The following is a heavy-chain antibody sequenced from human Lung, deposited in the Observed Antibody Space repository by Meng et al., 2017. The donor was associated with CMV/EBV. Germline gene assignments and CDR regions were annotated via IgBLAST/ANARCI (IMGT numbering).Heavy chain of an antibody. D-gene: IGHD2/OR15-2a*01. CDR3: ARDNSATRYFDY. CDR1: GFTFGDHY. CDR2: SRNKASSYTT. Sequence: GGSXRLXCTASGFTFGDHYMDWVRQAPGKGLEWVARSRNKASSYTTEYAASVRGRFTISRDESGNSLDLQMTSLKTEDTAVYYCARDNSATRYFDYWGQGXLVTVSS. V-gene: IGHV3-72*01. J-gene: IGHJ4*02.